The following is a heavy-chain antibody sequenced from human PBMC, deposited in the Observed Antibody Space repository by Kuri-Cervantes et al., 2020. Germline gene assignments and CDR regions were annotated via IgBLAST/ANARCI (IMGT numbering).Heavy chain of an antibody. Sequence: ASVKVSCKASGYTFTSYDINWVRQATGQGLEWMGWMNPNSGNTGYAQKFQGRVTMTRNTSISTAYTELSSLRSEDTAAYYCARDQQLVWVAFDIWGQGTMVTVSS. V-gene: IGHV1-8*01. CDR1: GYTFTSYD. D-gene: IGHD6-13*01. CDR3: ARDQQLVWVAFDI. CDR2: MNPNSGNT. J-gene: IGHJ3*02.